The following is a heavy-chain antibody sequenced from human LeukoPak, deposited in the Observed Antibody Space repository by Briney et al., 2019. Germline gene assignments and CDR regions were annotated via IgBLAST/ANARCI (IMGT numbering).Heavy chain of an antibody. CDR2: ISYDGSNK. J-gene: IGHJ4*02. CDR1: GFTLSSYG. V-gene: IGHV3-30*18. CDR3: AKWGPHCVGDYCPALDS. D-gene: IGHD2-21*02. Sequence: GRSLRLSCAASGFTLSSYGMHWVRQAPGKGLGWVAVISYDGSNKYYAASVKGRFTISRDNSKNTLYLQMNSLRADDTAVYYCAKWGPHCVGDYCPALDSWGQGTLVTVSS.